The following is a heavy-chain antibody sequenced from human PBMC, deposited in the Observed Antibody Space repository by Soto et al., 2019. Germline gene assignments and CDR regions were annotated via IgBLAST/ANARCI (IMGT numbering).Heavy chain of an antibody. CDR2: SYYSGST. Sequence: QVQLQESGPGLVKPSQTLSLTCTVSGGSISSGGYYWSWIRQHPGKGLEWIGYSYYSGSTYYNPSLKSRVTISVDTSKNQFSLKLSSVTAADTAVYYCARDVAYSSSWYGWGWDYWGQGTLVTVSS. CDR3: ARDVAYSSSWYGWGWDY. V-gene: IGHV4-31*03. J-gene: IGHJ4*02. D-gene: IGHD6-13*01. CDR1: GGSISSGGYY.